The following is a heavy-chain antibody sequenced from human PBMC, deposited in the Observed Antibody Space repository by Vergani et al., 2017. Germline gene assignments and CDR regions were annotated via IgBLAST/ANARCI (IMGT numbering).Heavy chain of an antibody. D-gene: IGHD2-21*02. J-gene: IGHJ6*03. CDR1: GGSISSYY. CDR3: ARSRLLRYYYMDV. V-gene: IGHV4-59*01. CDR2: IYYSGST. Sequence: QLQLQESGPGLVKPSETLSLTCTVSGGSISSYYWSWIRQPPGKGLEWIGYIYYSGSTNYNPSLKSRVTISVDTSKNQFSLKLSSVTAADTAVYYCARSRLLRYYYMDVWGKGTTVTVSS.